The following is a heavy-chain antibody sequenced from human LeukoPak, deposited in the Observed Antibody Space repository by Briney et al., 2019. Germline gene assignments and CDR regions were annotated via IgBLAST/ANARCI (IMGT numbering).Heavy chain of an antibody. D-gene: IGHD3-22*01. J-gene: IGHJ4*02. CDR3: ARLFGRGYHSSGPQSY. CDR1: GDSISSHY. V-gene: IGHV4-59*08. Sequence: SETLSLTCSVSGDSISSHYWSWIRQPPGKGLEWIGYIYYSGSTKYSPSLKSRVTISVDTSNNQFSLKLNSVTAADTAIYYCARLFGRGYHSSGPQSYWSQGTLVTVSS. CDR2: IYYSGST.